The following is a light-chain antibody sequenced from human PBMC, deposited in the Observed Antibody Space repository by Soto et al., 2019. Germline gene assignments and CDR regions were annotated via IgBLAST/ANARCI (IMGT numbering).Light chain of an antibody. CDR3: PQYGSSRT. V-gene: IGKV3-20*01. CDR2: GGS. J-gene: IGKJ1*01. Sequence: EIVLTQSPGTLSLSPGEGATLSCRASQTMSSNYLAWYQQKPGQPPRLLIYGGSSRAAGIPDRFSGSGSGTDFTLTISRLEPEDFAVYYCPQYGSSRTFGQGTKVDIK. CDR1: QTMSSNY.